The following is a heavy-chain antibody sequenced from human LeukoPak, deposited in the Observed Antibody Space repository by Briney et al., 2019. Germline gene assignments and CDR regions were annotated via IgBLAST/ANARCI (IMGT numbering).Heavy chain of an antibody. CDR2: IIPIFGAA. V-gene: IGHV1-69*13. Sequence: GASVKVSCKASGGTFSNYAINWVRQAPGQGLEWMGGIIPIFGAANYAQKFQGRVTITADESTSTVYMDLNSLKSEDTAVYYCARDSWEITFGGVRHFDYWGQGTLVTVSS. CDR3: ARDSWEITFGGVRHFDY. D-gene: IGHD3-16*01. CDR1: GGTFSNYA. J-gene: IGHJ4*02.